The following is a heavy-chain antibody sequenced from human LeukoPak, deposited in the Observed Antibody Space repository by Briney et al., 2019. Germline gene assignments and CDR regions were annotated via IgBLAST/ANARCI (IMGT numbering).Heavy chain of an antibody. CDR1: GFTFSSYS. J-gene: IGHJ4*02. CDR2: ISSSSSYI. CDR3: AREAYCSGGSCYPYYFDY. V-gene: IGHV3-21*01. D-gene: IGHD2-15*01. Sequence: PGGSLRLSCAASGFTFSSYSMNWVRQAPGKGLEWVSSISSSSSYIYYADSVKGQFTISRDNAKNSLYLQMNSLRAEDTAVYYCAREAYCSGGSCYPYYFDYWGQGTLVTVSS.